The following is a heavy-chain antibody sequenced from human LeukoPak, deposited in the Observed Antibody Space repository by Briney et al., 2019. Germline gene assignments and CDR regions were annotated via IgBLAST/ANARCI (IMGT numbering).Heavy chain of an antibody. V-gene: IGHV3-74*01. CDR2: IASDGSST. CDR1: GFSFSSYW. Sequence: GGSLRLSCAASGFSFSSYWMNWVRQAPGKGLVWVSRIASDGSSTTYADSVKGRFSISRDNAKNTLYLQMNSLRVEDTAVYYCARDAQEKQWLVGYYYGMDVWGQGTTVTVSS. J-gene: IGHJ6*02. D-gene: IGHD6-19*01. CDR3: ARDAQEKQWLVGYYYGMDV.